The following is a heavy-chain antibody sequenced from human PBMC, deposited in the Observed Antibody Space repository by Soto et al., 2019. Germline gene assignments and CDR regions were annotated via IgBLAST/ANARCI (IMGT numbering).Heavy chain of an antibody. D-gene: IGHD2-2*03. Sequence: GASVKVSCKASGGTFSSYAISWVRQAPGQGLEWMGGIIPIFGTANYAQKFQGRVTITADESTSTAYMELSSLRSEDTAVYYFARANPLDKNWFDPWGQGTLVTASS. CDR3: ARANPLDKNWFDP. CDR2: IIPIFGTA. J-gene: IGHJ5*02. V-gene: IGHV1-69*13. CDR1: GGTFSSYA.